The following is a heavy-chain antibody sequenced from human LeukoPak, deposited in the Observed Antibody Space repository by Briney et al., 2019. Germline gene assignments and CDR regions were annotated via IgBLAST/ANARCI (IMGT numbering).Heavy chain of an antibody. CDR1: GLTFSSYA. CDR3: ARGYYSDTTGYNPLDH. D-gene: IGHD3-22*01. J-gene: IGHJ4*02. CDR2: IASSGRTT. V-gene: IGHV3-48*03. Sequence: PGGSLRLSCAASGLTFSSYAMSWVRQAPGKWLEWVSAIASSGRTTYYADSVKGRFTISRDNAKNSMYLQMTSLRAGDAAVYYCARGYYSDTTGYNPLDHWGQGTLVTVSS.